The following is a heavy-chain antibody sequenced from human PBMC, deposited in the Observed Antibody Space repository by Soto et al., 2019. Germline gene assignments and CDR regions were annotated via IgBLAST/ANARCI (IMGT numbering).Heavy chain of an antibody. CDR3: TNPCGGGWHTYGMDD. J-gene: IGHJ6*01. CDR2: ISGSGDST. V-gene: IGHV3-23*01. Sequence: GGSLRLSCAASGFTFRSYAMSWVRQAPGKGLEWVSGISGSGDSTYYADSVKGRFTISRDNSKNTLYVQMNSLRVEDTAVYYCTNPCGGGWHTYGMDDRGQGTPFTVSA. D-gene: IGHD2-21*01. CDR1: GFTFRSYA.